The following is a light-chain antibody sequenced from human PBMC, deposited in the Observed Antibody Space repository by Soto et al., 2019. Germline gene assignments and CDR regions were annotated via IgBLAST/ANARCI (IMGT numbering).Light chain of an antibody. V-gene: IGLV2-14*01. CDR3: SSYTSSTTLV. CDR1: SSDVGGYNY. Sequence: QSALTQPASVSGSPGQSITISCTGTSSDVGGYNYVSRYQQHPGKAPKLMIYDVGNRPSGVSNRFSGSKSGNTASLTISGLQAEDEADYYCSSYTSSTTLVFGGGTKLTVL. J-gene: IGLJ2*01. CDR2: DVG.